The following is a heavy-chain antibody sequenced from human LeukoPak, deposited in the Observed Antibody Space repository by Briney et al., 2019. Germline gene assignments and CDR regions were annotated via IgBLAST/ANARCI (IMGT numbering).Heavy chain of an antibody. D-gene: IGHD6-13*01. CDR2: FDPEDGET. Sequence: ASVKVSCKLSGDTLSDLSIHWVRQAPGKGLEWMGGFDPEDGETVYAQKFQGRVTVTEDTSTDTAYMEVTNLRSDDTAVYYCAMGVDRSSWYLFDYWGRGALVTVSS. J-gene: IGHJ4*02. CDR1: GDTLSDLS. V-gene: IGHV1-24*01. CDR3: AMGVDRSSWYLFDY.